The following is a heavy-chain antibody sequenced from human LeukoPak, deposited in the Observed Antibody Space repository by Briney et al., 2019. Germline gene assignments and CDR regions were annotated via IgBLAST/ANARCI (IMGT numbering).Heavy chain of an antibody. D-gene: IGHD3-9*01. Sequence: GGSLRLSCAASGFTFSSYGMSWVRQAPGKGLEWVSAISGSGGSTYYADSVKGRFTISRDYSKNTLYLQMSSLRAEDTAVYYCAKAVGYDILTGYYTSYWGQGTLVTVSS. CDR3: AKAVGYDILTGYYTSY. CDR1: GFTFSSYG. V-gene: IGHV3-23*01. J-gene: IGHJ4*02. CDR2: ISGSGGST.